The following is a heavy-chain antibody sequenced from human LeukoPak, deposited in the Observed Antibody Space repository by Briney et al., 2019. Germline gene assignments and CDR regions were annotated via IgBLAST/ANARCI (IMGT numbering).Heavy chain of an antibody. Sequence: GGSLRLSCAASGFTLSNYWMHWVRQAPGKGLVWVSRINSDGSSTSYADSVKGRFTISRDNAKNTLDLQMNSLRAEDTAVYYCARDGYNVDAFDIWGQGTMVTVSS. J-gene: IGHJ3*02. CDR2: INSDGSST. CDR3: ARDGYNVDAFDI. V-gene: IGHV3-74*01. D-gene: IGHD5-24*01. CDR1: GFTLSNYW.